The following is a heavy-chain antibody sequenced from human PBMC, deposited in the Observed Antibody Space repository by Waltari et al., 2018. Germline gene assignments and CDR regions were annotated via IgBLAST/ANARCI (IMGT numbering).Heavy chain of an antibody. CDR2: IIPILGIA. CDR1: GGTFSSYA. V-gene: IGHV1-69*10. D-gene: IGHD2-21*01. J-gene: IGHJ3*02. Sequence: QVQLVQSGAEVKKPGSSVKVSCKASGGTFSSYAISWVRQAPGQGLEWMGGIIPILGIANYAQKFQGRVTITADKSTSTAYMELSSLRSEDTAVYYCARGTIPVIAIRADAFDIWGQGTMVTVSS. CDR3: ARGTIPVIAIRADAFDI.